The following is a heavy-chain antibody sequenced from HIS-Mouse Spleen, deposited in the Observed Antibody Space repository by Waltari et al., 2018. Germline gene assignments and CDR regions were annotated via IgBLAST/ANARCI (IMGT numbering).Heavy chain of an antibody. V-gene: IGHV4-34*01. Sequence: QVQLQQWGAGLLKPSETLSLTCAAYGGSFSGYYWSWIRQTPGKGLEWIGEINHSGSTNYNPSLKSRVTISVDTSKNQFSLKLSSVTAADTAVYYCARGLAARFDYWGQGTLVTVSS. CDR1: GGSFSGYY. CDR2: INHSGST. J-gene: IGHJ4*02. D-gene: IGHD6-6*01. CDR3: ARGLAARFDY.